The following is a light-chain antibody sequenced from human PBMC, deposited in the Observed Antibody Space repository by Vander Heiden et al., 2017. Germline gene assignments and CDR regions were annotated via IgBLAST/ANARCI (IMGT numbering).Light chain of an antibody. CDR1: GSNIGSNS. V-gene: IGLV1-44*01. Sequence: QSVVTQPPSASGTPGQRVTISCSGSGSNIGSNSVNWYQQLPGSAPKRRSYRNSQRPSGVPDRFAGSKSGTSASLAISGLQSEDEAEYVCAAWDDSLNGPGFGGGTKLTVL. CDR2: RNS. J-gene: IGLJ2*01. CDR3: AAWDDSLNGPG.